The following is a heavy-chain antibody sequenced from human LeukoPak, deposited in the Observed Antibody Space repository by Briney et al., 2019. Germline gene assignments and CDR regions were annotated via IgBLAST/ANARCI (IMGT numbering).Heavy chain of an antibody. J-gene: IGHJ4*02. CDR1: GFTFSSYW. Sequence: GGPLRLSCAASGFTFSSYWMSWVRQAPGKGLEWVANIKQDGSEKYYVDSVKGRFTISRDNAKNSLYLQMNSLRAEDTAVYYCARDVAARPRSELYYFDYWGQGTLVTVSS. CDR3: ARDVAARPRSELYYFDY. D-gene: IGHD6-6*01. V-gene: IGHV3-7*03. CDR2: IKQDGSEK.